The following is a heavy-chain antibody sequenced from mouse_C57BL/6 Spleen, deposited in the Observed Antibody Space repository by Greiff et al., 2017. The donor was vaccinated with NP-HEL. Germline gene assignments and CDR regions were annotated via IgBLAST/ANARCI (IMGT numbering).Heavy chain of an antibody. J-gene: IGHJ2*01. CDR1: GYTFTDHT. Sequence: QVQLQQPDAELVKPGASVKISCKVSGYTFTDHTIHWMKQRPEQGLEWIGYIYPRDGSTKYNEKFKGKATLTADKSSSTAYMQLHSLTSEDSAVFLCARGYYGRSPFGYWGQGTTHTVSS. V-gene: IGHV1-78*01. CDR2: IYPRDGST. CDR3: ARGYYGRSPFGY. D-gene: IGHD1-1*01.